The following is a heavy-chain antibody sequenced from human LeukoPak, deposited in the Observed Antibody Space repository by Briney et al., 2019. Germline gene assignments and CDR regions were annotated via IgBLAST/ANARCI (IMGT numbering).Heavy chain of an antibody. CDR2: IIPIFGTA. V-gene: IGHV1-69*06. Sequence: SVKVSCKASGYTFTGYYMHWVRQAPGQGLEWMGGIIPIFGTANYAQKFQGRVTITADKSTSTAYMELSSLRSEDTAVYYCAKTGTSPYYYYYMDVWGKGTTVTVSS. CDR1: GYTFTGYY. CDR3: AKTGTSPYYYYYMDV. D-gene: IGHD1-1*01. J-gene: IGHJ6*03.